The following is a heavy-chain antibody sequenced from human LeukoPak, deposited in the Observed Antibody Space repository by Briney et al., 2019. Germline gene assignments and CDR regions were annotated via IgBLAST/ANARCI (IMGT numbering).Heavy chain of an antibody. V-gene: IGHV4-34*01. CDR1: GGSFSGYY. J-gene: IGHJ4*02. CDR3: ARAGPAHAPSIFGVVIRLYSFDY. D-gene: IGHD3-3*01. Sequence: SETLSLTCAVYGGSFSGYYWSWIRQPPGKGLEWIGEINHSGSTNYNPSLKSRVTISVDTSKNQFSLKLSSVTAADTAAYYCARAGPAHAPSIFGVVIRLYSFDYWGQGTLVTVSS. CDR2: INHSGST.